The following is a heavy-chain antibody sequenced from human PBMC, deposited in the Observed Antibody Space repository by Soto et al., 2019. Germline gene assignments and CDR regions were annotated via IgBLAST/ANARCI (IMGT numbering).Heavy chain of an antibody. V-gene: IGHV3-74*01. CDR2: MSSDGSST. CDR3: AKDFGSGLSHWFDL. Sequence: EVQLVESGGGLVQPGGSLRLSCAASGFTFSTYWMHWVRQAPGKGLVWVSRMSSDGSSTSYADSVKGRFTISRDNARNTLYLQMNSLRAEDTALYYCAKDFGSGLSHWFDLWGQGILVTVSS. J-gene: IGHJ5*02. CDR1: GFTFSTYW. D-gene: IGHD3-10*01.